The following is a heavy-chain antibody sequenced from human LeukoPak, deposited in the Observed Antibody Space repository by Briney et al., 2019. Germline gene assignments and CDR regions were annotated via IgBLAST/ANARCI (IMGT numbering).Heavy chain of an antibody. CDR1: GVSISSYY. CDR3: AREKRGYSGYDYSFDY. CDR2: IYYSGST. V-gene: IGHV4-59*01. Sequence: SETLSLTCTVSGVSISSYYWSWIRQPPGKGLEWIGYIYYSGSTNYNPSLKSRVTISVDTSKNQFSLKLSSVTAADTAVYYCAREKRGYSGYDYSFDYWGQGTLVTVSS. J-gene: IGHJ4*02. D-gene: IGHD5-12*01.